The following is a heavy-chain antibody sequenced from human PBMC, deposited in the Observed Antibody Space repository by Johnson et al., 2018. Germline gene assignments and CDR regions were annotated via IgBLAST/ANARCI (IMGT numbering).Heavy chain of an antibody. V-gene: IGHV3-74*02. CDR2: INGDGSST. Sequence: EVQLLETGGGLVQPGGSLGLSCVASGFSFSTYWMHWVRQAPGKGLVWVSRINGDGSSTSNAESVKGRFTISRENAKNTLYLQMNSLRAEDTAVYYCASLNPDNWGQGTLVTVSS. CDR1: GFSFSTYW. CDR3: ASLNPDN. J-gene: IGHJ4*02.